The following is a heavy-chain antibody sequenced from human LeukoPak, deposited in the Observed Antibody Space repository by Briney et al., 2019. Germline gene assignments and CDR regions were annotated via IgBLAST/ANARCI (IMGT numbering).Heavy chain of an antibody. CDR3: AKGSGWYGIVYFDY. D-gene: IGHD6-19*01. CDR2: ISGSGGST. V-gene: IGHV3-23*01. Sequence: GGSLRLSCAASGFIFSSYWMTWVRQAPGKGLEWVSAISGSGGSTYYADSVKGRLTISRDNSKNTLYLQMNSLRAEDTAVYYCAKGSGWYGIVYFDYWGQGTLVTVSS. CDR1: GFIFSSYW. J-gene: IGHJ4*02.